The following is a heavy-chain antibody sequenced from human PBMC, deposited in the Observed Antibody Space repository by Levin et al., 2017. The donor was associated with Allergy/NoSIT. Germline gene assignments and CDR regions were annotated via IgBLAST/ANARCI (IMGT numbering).Heavy chain of an antibody. Sequence: PSETLSLTCTVSGGSISSYYWSWIRQPPGKGLEWIGYIYYSGSINYSPSLKSRVTISVDTSKTQFSLKLSSVTAADTAVYYCARSPYHLTAADRYNFDNWGQGTLVTVSS. D-gene: IGHD6-25*01. CDR1: GGSISSYY. CDR2: IYYSGSI. V-gene: IGHV4-59*08. CDR3: ARSPYHLTAADRYNFDN. J-gene: IGHJ4*02.